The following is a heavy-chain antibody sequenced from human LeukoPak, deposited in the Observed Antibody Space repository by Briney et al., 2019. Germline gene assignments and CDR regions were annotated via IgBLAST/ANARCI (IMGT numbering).Heavy chain of an antibody. J-gene: IGHJ5*02. V-gene: IGHV3-53*01. Sequence: GGSLRLSCAASGFTVSSNYMSWVRQAPGKGLEWVSVIYSGGSTYYADSVKGRFTISRDNSKNTLYLQMNSLRAEDTAVYYCARETLTTSRWFGPWGQGTLVTVSS. CDR3: ARETLTTSRWFGP. CDR1: GFTVSSNY. CDR2: IYSGGST. D-gene: IGHD4-17*01.